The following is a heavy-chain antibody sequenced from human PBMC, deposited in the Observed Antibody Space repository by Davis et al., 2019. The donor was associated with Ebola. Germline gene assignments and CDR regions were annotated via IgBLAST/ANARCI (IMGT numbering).Heavy chain of an antibody. CDR1: GGSISSSSYY. J-gene: IGHJ4*02. CDR3: ARPKHSYDSSGYYPY. CDR2: IYYSGST. D-gene: IGHD3-22*01. V-gene: IGHV4-39*07. Sequence: MPSETLSLTCTVSGGSISSSSYYWGWIRQPPGKGLEWIGSIYYSGSTYYNPSLKSRVTISVDTSKNQFSLKLSSVTAADTAVYYCARPKHSYDSSGYYPYWGQGTLVTVSS.